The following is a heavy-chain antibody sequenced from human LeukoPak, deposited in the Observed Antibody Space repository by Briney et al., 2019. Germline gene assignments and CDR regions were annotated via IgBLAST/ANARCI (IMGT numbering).Heavy chain of an antibody. CDR3: ALDAEMATTYYFDY. D-gene: IGHD5-24*01. CDR2: IKQDGSVK. Sequence: PGGSLRLYCAASGFTFSSYWMSWARHAPGKGLEWVANIKQDGSVKYYVNSVKGRFTISRDNAKNSLYLQMNSLRAEDTAVYYSALDAEMATTYYFDYWGQGTLVTVSS. J-gene: IGHJ4*02. V-gene: IGHV3-7*01. CDR1: GFTFSSYW.